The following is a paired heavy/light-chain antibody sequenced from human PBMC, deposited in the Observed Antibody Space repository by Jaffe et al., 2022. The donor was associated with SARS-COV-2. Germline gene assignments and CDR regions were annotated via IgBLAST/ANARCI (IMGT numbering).Light chain of an antibody. Sequence: QSVLTQPPSVSGAPGQRVTISCTGSSSNIGAGYDVHWYQQLPGTAPKLLIYGNSNRPSGVPDRFSGSKSGTSASLAITGLQAEDEADYYCQSYDSSLVYVFGTGTKVTVL. V-gene: IGLV1-40*01. CDR1: SSNIGAGYD. CDR2: GNS. J-gene: IGLJ1*01. CDR3: QSYDSSLVYV.
Heavy chain of an antibody. CDR2: IYYSGST. V-gene: IGHV4-39*01. D-gene: IGHD3-22*01. Sequence: QLQLQESGPGLVKPSETLSLTCTVSGGSISSSSYYWGWIRQPPGKGLEWIGSIYYSGSTYYNPSLKSRVTISVDTSKNQFSLKLSSVTAADTAVYYCARHASSDSSGYSDTYYFDYWGQGTLVTVSS. CDR3: ARHASSDSSGYSDTYYFDY. CDR1: GGSISSSSYY. J-gene: IGHJ4*02.